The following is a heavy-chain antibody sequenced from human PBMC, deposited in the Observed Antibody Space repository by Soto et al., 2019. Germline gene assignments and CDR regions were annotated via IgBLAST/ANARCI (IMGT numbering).Heavy chain of an antibody. CDR2: ISYDGSNQ. CDR1: GFTLSSYA. D-gene: IGHD2-2*02. CDR3: ARVTLEYTAEYFDC. J-gene: IGHJ4*02. Sequence: GGSLRLSCAASGFTLSSYAMHWVRQAPGKGLEWVAVISYDGSNQYYADSVKGRFTISRDNSKNTLYLQMNSLRAEGTAVYYCARVTLEYTAEYFDCWGQGTLVTVSS. V-gene: IGHV3-30-3*01.